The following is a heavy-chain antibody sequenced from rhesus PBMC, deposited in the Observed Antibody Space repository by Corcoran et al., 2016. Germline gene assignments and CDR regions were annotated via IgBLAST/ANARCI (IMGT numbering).Heavy chain of an antibody. J-gene: IGHJ4*01. CDR2: INNGGSST. CDR1: GFTSNDYW. V-gene: IGHV3-28*02. Sequence: EVQLVESGGGLAKPGGSLRLSCVVSGFTSNDYWMCWVRQAPGEGLEWISSINNGGSSTYYADSVKGRFTISRENTKNTLYLQMDNLRPEDTAVYYCARDDGDSWGQGVLVTVSS. CDR3: ARDDGDS. D-gene: IGHD5-24*01.